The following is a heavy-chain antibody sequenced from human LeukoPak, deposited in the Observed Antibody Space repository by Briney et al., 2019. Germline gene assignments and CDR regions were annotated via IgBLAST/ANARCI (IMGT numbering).Heavy chain of an antibody. V-gene: IGHV3-33*01. CDR2: IWYDGSNK. Sequence: PGRSLRLSCAASGFTFSSYGMHWVRQAPGKGLEWVAVIWYDGSNKYYADSVKGRFTISRDNSKNTLYLQMNSLRAEDTAVYYCAGQSVYYFDYWGQGTLVTVSS. D-gene: IGHD3-16*01. J-gene: IGHJ4*02. CDR1: GFTFSSYG. CDR3: AGQSVYYFDY.